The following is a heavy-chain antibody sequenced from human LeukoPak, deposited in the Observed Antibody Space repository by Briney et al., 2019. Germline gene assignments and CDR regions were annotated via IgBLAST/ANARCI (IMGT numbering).Heavy chain of an antibody. CDR1: GYTFNTYP. CDR2: INTYNGYT. V-gene: IGHV1-18*01. J-gene: IGHJ4*02. CDR3: AKGGYEGITEIDY. Sequence: ASVKVSCRASGYTFNTYPITWVRQAPGQGLEWMGRINTYNGYTDYAQKLQGRVTMTTDTTTSTVYMELRSLRSDDTAVYYCAKGGYEGITEIDYWGQGTLVTVSS. D-gene: IGHD5-12*01.